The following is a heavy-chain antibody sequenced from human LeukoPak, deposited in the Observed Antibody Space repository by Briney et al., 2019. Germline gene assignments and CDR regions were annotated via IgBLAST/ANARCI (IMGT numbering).Heavy chain of an antibody. V-gene: IGHV3-30*18. Sequence: GGSLRLSCAASGFTFSSYGMHWVRQAPDKGLEWMAVISYDGSNKYYADSVKGRFTISRDNSKNTLYLQMSSLRAEDTAVYYCVKGFWSGYSWSHPFDYWGQGTLVTVFS. CDR2: ISYDGSNK. CDR3: VKGFWSGYSWSHPFDY. D-gene: IGHD3-3*01. CDR1: GFTFSSYG. J-gene: IGHJ4*02.